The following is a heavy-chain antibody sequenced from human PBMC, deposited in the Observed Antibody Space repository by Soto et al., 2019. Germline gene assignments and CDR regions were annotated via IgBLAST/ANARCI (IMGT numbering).Heavy chain of an antibody. CDR3: ARAGYYDYVWGSYRSDHFDY. J-gene: IGHJ4*02. CDR1: GGSISSGGYY. D-gene: IGHD3-16*02. Sequence: PSETLSLTCTVSGGSISSGGYYWSWIRQHPGKGLEWIGYIYYSGSTYYNPSLKSRVTISVDTSKNQFSLKLSSVTAADTAVYYCARAGYYDYVWGSYRSDHFDYWGQGTLVTVSS. CDR2: IYYSGST. V-gene: IGHV4-31*03.